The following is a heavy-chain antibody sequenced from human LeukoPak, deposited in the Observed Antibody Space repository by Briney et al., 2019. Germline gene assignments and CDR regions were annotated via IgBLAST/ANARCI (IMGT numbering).Heavy chain of an antibody. CDR3: AKDYYDSSGYYLVDYYYGMDV. CDR2: ISYEGSSK. J-gene: IGHJ6*02. V-gene: IGHV3-30*18. D-gene: IGHD3-22*01. CDR1: GFTFSSYA. Sequence: GGSLTLSCAASGFTFSSYAMHWLRQAPRKGLEGVAVISYEGSSKHYADSVKGRFTISRDNSKNTLYLQMNSLRVEDTAVYYCAKDYYDSSGYYLVDYYYGMDVWGQGTTVTVSS.